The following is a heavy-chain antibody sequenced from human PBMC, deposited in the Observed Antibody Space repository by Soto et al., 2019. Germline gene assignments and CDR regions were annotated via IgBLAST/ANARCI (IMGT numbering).Heavy chain of an antibody. CDR1: GYTFTSYG. Sequence: GASVKVSCKASGYTFTSYGISWVRQAPGQGLEWMGWISAYNGNTNYAQKLQGRVTMTTDTSTSTAYKELRSLRSDDTAVYYCARGRLRFLEWLPHPTYYYMDVWGKGTTVTVSS. D-gene: IGHD3-3*01. CDR2: ISAYNGNT. V-gene: IGHV1-18*01. J-gene: IGHJ6*03. CDR3: ARGRLRFLEWLPHPTYYYMDV.